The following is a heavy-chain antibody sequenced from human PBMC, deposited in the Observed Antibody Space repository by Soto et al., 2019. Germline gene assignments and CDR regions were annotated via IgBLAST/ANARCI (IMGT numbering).Heavy chain of an antibody. Sequence: SETLSLTCTVSGGSISSYYWSWVRQPPGKGLEWIGYIYCSGSTNYNPSLKSRVTISVDTSKNQFSLKLSSVTAADTAVYYCARGKRYGDYYYSYYGMDVWGQGTTVTVAS. V-gene: IGHV4-59*01. CDR3: ARGKRYGDYYYSYYGMDV. CDR2: IYCSGST. J-gene: IGHJ6*02. D-gene: IGHD4-17*01. CDR1: GGSISSYY.